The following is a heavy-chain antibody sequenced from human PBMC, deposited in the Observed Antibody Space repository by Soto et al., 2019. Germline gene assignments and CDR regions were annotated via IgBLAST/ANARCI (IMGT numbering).Heavy chain of an antibody. V-gene: IGHV1-18*04. CDR1: GYTFTSDY. J-gene: IGHJ3*02. CDR3: AREPEDIVVVVAPRDAFDI. Sequence: ASVKVSCKASGYTFTSDYMHWVRQAPGQGLEWMGIISPNNGNTNYAQKLQGRVTMTTDTSTSTAYMGLRSLRSDDTAVYYCAREPEDIVVVVAPRDAFDIWGQGTMVTVSS. D-gene: IGHD2-15*01. CDR2: ISPNNGNT.